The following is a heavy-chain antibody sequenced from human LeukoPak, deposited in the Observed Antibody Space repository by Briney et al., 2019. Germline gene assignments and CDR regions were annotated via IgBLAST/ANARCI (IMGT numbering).Heavy chain of an antibody. CDR2: IYYSGST. V-gene: IGHV4-39*07. J-gene: IGHJ1*01. CDR3: ARVQQQIRAEYFQH. D-gene: IGHD6-13*01. CDR1: GGSISSSSYY. Sequence: PSETLSLTCTVSGGSISSSSYYWGWIRQPPGKGLEWIGSIYYSGSTYYNPSLKSRVTISVDTSKNQFSLKLSSVTAADTAVYYCARVQQQIRAEYFQHWGQGTLVTVSS.